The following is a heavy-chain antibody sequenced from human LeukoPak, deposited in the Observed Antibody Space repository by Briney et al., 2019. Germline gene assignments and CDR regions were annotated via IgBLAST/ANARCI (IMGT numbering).Heavy chain of an antibody. J-gene: IGHJ1*01. Sequence: PPGGSLRLSCAASGFTFDDYAMHWVRQAPGKGLEWVSGISWNSGSIGYADSVKGRFTISRDNAKNSLYLQMNSLRAEDMALYYCAKGSSGYLTDAEYFQHWGQGTLVTVSS. CDR1: GFTFDDYA. CDR2: ISWNSGSI. V-gene: IGHV3-9*03. CDR3: AKGSSGYLTDAEYFQH. D-gene: IGHD3-22*01.